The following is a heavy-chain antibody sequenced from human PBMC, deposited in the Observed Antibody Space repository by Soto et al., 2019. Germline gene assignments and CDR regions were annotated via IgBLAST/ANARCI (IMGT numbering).Heavy chain of an antibody. CDR1: GFSFTTYD. Sequence: QVQLVQSGAEVRQPGASVKVSCKASGFSFTTYDIHWVRQAPGQSLEWMGWISSDTRNTKSAQRCQGRVTFTRDTSGSTADMELRSLTFEHPCVYSCARHRAAVKAVALERGLDSWGSATRLTVSS. CDR2: ISSDTRNT. D-gene: IGHD6-19*01. CDR3: ARHRAAVKAVALERGLDS. J-gene: IGHJ4*02. V-gene: IGHV1-3*04.